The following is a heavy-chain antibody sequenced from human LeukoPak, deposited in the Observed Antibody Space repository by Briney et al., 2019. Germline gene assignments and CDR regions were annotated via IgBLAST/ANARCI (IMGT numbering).Heavy chain of an antibody. CDR1: GFTFSRSS. D-gene: IGHD3-22*01. V-gene: IGHV3-21*01. CDR3: ATGGVHYYDSSADY. CDR2: ITTSSSYI. J-gene: IGHJ4*02. Sequence: PGGSLRLSCAASGFTFSRSSMNWVRQAPGKGLEWVSSITTSSSYIYYAASVKGRFTISRDNAKNSLYLQMDSLRGEDTAVYYCATGGVHYYDSSADYWGQGTLVTVSS.